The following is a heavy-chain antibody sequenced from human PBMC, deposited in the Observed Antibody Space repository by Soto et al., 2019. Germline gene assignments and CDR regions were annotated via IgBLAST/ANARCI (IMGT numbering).Heavy chain of an antibody. J-gene: IGHJ6*02. V-gene: IGHV4-59*01. CDR3: ARDHIAAAGTDYYYYYGMDV. CDR1: GGSISSYY. Sequence: PSETLSLTCPVSGGSISSYYWSWIRQPPGKGLEWIGYIYYSGSTNYNPSLKSRVTISVDTSKNQFSLKLSSVTAADTAVYYCARDHIAAAGTDYYYYYGMDVWGQGTTVTVSS. CDR2: IYYSGST. D-gene: IGHD6-13*01.